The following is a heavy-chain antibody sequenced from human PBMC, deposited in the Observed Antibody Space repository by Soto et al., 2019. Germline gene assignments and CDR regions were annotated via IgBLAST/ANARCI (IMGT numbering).Heavy chain of an antibody. J-gene: IGHJ5*02. D-gene: IGHD2-2*01. Sequence: GASVKVSCKASGYTFTSFFVHWVRQAPGQGLEWMGVINPSDGRTTYAQRFQGRVTMTSDTSTSTVYMELTSLRSEDTAVYYCARRDCSSTLCQAANWFDPWGQGTLVTVSS. V-gene: IGHV1-46*03. CDR3: ARRDCSSTLCQAANWFDP. CDR2: INPSDGRT. CDR1: GYTFTSFF.